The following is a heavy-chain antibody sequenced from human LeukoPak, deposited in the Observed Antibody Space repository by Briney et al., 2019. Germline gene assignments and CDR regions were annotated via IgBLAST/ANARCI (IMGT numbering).Heavy chain of an antibody. D-gene: IGHD3-16*02. J-gene: IGHJ2*01. CDR2: IHTSGNT. V-gene: IGHV4-4*07. CDR3: ARDSRDSLIWYFDI. CDR1: GDSISTYY. Sequence: PSETLSLTCAVSGDSISTYYWSWIRQPAGKGLAWIGRIHTSGNTNYNPSLKSRVTMSVDTSKNQVSLKLSSVTAADTAVYYCARDSRDSLIWYFDIWGRGTLVTVSS.